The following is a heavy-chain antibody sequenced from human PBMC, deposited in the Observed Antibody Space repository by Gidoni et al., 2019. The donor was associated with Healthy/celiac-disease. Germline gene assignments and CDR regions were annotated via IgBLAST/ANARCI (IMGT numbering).Heavy chain of an antibody. J-gene: IGHJ6*02. V-gene: IGHV3-21*01. D-gene: IGHD2-2*01. CDR2: ISSSSSYI. CDR3: ARDQDVVVPWGLRPYYYYGMDV. Sequence: EVQLVESGGGLVKPGGSLRLSCAASGFTFSSYSMNWVRQAPGKGLEWVSSISSSSSYIYYADSVKGRFTISRDNAKNSLYLQMNSLRAEDTAVYYCARDQDVVVPWGLRPYYYYGMDVWGQGTTVTVSS. CDR1: GFTFSSYS.